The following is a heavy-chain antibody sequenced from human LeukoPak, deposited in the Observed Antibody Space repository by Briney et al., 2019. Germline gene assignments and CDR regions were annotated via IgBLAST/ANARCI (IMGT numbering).Heavy chain of an antibody. J-gene: IGHJ4*02. CDR1: GFTFSSYG. CDR2: IRYDGGNK. V-gene: IGHV3-30*02. CDR3: VIGSSSWYDRGGDY. D-gene: IGHD6-13*01. Sequence: GGSLRLSCAASGFTFSSYGMHWVRQAPGKGLEWVAFIRYDGGNKYYADSVKGRFTISRDNSKNTLYLQMNSLRAEDTAVYYCVIGSSSWYDRGGDYWGQGTLVTVSS.